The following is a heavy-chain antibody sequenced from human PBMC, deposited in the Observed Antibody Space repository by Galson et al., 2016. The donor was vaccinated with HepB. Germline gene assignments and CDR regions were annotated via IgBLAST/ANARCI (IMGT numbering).Heavy chain of an antibody. CDR1: GGTFSSYA. CDR3: ARVRDGYNTHFYYGMDV. CDR2: IINLYGTA. Sequence: SVKVSCKASGGTFSSYAISWVRQAPGQGLEWMGVIINLYGTANYALKFQGRVTITADESTSTAHMEVSSLRYEDTAVYYCARVRDGYNTHFYYGMDVRGQGTSVTVSS. V-gene: IGHV1-69*13. J-gene: IGHJ6*02. D-gene: IGHD5-24*01.